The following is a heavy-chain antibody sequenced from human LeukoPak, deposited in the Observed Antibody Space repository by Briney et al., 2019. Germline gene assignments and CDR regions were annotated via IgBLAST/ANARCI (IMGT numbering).Heavy chain of an antibody. CDR3: AKKVGSSWYRGYYFDY. CDR1: GFTFSSYS. J-gene: IGHJ4*02. CDR2: ISSSSSTI. V-gene: IGHV3-48*04. D-gene: IGHD6-13*01. Sequence: GGSLRLSCAASGFTFSSYSMNWVRQAPGKGLEWVSYISSSSSTIYYADSVKGRFTISRDNAKNSLYLQMNSLRAEDTAVYYCAKKVGSSWYRGYYFDYWGQGTLVTVSS.